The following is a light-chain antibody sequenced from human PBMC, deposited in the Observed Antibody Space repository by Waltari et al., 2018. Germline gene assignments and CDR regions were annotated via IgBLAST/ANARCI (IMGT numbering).Light chain of an antibody. J-gene: IGKJ4*01. CDR1: QSVNWY. CDR2: ETS. V-gene: IGKV3-11*01. CDR3: QQRRNWPLT. Sequence: EIVLTQSPATLSLSPGERATLSCRASQSVNWYLAWYQQRPGQAPSSLIYETSNRATGIPARFSGSGSETDFTLTISRLEPDDSAVYYCQQRRNWPLTFGGGTKVEIK.